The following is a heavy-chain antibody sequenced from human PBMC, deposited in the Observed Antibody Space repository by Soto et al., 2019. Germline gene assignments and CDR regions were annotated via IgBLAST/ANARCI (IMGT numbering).Heavy chain of an antibody. CDR2: IWYDGSNK. Sequence: GGSLRLSCAASGFTFSSYGMHWVRPAPGKGLEWVAVIWYDGSNKYYADSVKGRFTISRDNSKNTLYLQMNSLRAEDTAVYYCARVTDYGDYNWFDPWGQGTLVTVSS. CDR1: GFTFSSYG. J-gene: IGHJ5*02. CDR3: ARVTDYGDYNWFDP. V-gene: IGHV3-33*01. D-gene: IGHD4-17*01.